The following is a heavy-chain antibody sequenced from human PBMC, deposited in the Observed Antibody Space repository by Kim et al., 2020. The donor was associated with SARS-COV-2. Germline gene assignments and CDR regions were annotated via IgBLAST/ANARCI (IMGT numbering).Heavy chain of an antibody. V-gene: IGHV3-66*02. CDR3: AISTVTVYYFDY. CDR2: IYSGGST. Sequence: GGSLRLSCAASGFTVSSNYMSWVRQAPGKGLEWVSVIYSGGSTYYADSVKGRFTISRDNSKNTLYLQMNSLRAEDTAVYYCAISTVTVYYFDYWGQGTLVTVSS. D-gene: IGHD4-17*01. J-gene: IGHJ4*02. CDR1: GFTVSSNY.